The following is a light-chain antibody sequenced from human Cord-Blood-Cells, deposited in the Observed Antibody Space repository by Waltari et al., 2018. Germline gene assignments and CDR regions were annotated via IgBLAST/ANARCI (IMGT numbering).Light chain of an antibody. CDR2: EVS. Sequence: QSPLTQPRSGSGSPGQAVTISCPGTGSDVGGYNYASGSQQHPGKAPKPMIYEVSKRPSGDPDRIAGPKSGNPASLTISGLQHHDEAEYYCCSYAGSYPCVFGGGPKLTV. V-gene: IGLV2-11*01. CDR3: CSYAGSYPCV. J-gene: IGLJ3*02. CDR1: GSDVGGYNY.